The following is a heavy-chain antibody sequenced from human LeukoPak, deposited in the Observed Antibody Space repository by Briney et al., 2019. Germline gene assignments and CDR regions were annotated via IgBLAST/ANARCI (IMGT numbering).Heavy chain of an antibody. CDR2: THYSGSP. CDR3: ARHRSGWLQSSFDY. D-gene: IGHD5-24*01. Sequence: KPWETLSLTCTVSGGSIRSDYWSWIRQPPGKGLEWVGYTHYSGSPNYNPSLTSRVTISVDTSRNQFSLRLSSVTAADTAVYYCARHRSGWLQSSFDYWGQGTLVTVSS. CDR1: GGSIRSDY. J-gene: IGHJ4*02. V-gene: IGHV4-59*08.